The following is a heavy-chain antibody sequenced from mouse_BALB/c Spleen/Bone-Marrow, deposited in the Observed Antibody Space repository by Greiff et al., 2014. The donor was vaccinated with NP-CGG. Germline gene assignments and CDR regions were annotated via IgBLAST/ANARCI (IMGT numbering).Heavy chain of an antibody. Sequence: VQLKESGEGLVQPGGSLRLSCATSGFTFTDYYMNWVRQPPGKALEWLGFIRNKANGYTTEYSASVKSRFTISRDNSQNILYLQMNTLRVDDSATYYCARDKGRVFFDYWGQGTTLTVSS. CDR1: GFTFTDYY. J-gene: IGHJ2*01. CDR2: IRNKANGYTT. CDR3: ARDKGRVFFDY. V-gene: IGHV7-3*02.